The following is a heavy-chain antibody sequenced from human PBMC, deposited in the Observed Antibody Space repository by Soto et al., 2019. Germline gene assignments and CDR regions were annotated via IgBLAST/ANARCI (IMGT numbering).Heavy chain of an antibody. CDR3: ARGGYYDILTGYFTSSDY. CDR1: GFTFSDHY. Sequence: GGSLRLSCAASGFTFSDHYMDWVRQAPGKGLEWVGRTRNKANSYTTEYAASVKGRFTISRDDSKNSLYLQMNSLKTEDTAVYYCARGGYYDILTGYFTSSDYWGQGTLVTVSS. J-gene: IGHJ4*02. CDR2: TRNKANSYTT. V-gene: IGHV3-72*01. D-gene: IGHD3-9*01.